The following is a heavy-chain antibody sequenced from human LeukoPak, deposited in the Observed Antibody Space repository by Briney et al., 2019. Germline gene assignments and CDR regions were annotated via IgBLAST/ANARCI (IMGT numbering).Heavy chain of an antibody. V-gene: IGHV4-34*01. CDR3: ARFRDYGSGRYGMDV. CDR2: INHSGST. D-gene: IGHD3-10*01. J-gene: IGHJ6*02. CDR1: GGSFSGYY. Sequence: SETLSLTCAVYGGSFSGYYWSWIRQPPGKGLGWIWEINHSGSTNYNPSLKSRVTISVDTSKNQFSLKLSSLTAADTAVYYCARFRDYGSGRYGMDVWGQGTTVTVSS.